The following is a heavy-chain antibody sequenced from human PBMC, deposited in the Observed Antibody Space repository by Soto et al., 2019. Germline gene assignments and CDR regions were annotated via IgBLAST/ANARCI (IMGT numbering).Heavy chain of an antibody. CDR2: IRSKAYGGTT. J-gene: IGHJ4*02. V-gene: IGHV3-49*03. CDR3: TRDLCSGGSCYSDY. Sequence: GGSLRLSCTASGFTFGDYAMSWFRQAPGKGLEWVGFIRSKAYGGTTEYAAAVKGRFTISRDDSKSIAYLQMNSLKTEDTAVYYCTRDLCSGGSCYSDYWGQGTLVIVSS. D-gene: IGHD2-15*01. CDR1: GFTFGDYA.